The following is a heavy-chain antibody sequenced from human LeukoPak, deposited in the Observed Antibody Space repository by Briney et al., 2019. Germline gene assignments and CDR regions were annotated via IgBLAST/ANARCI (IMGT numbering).Heavy chain of an antibody. V-gene: IGHV3-21*01. CDR3: ARRIWSSYYFDY. CDR1: GFTFSSYS. D-gene: IGHD2-21*01. J-gene: IGHJ4*02. CDR2: ISSSSYI. Sequence: GGSLRLSCAASGFTFSSYSMNWVRQAPGKGLEWVSSISSSSYIYYADSVKGRFTISRDNAKNSLYLQMNSLRAEDTAVYYCARRIWSSYYFDYWGQGTLVTVSS.